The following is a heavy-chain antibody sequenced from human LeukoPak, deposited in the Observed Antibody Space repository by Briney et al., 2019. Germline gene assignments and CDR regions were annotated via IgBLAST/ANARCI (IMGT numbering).Heavy chain of an antibody. J-gene: IGHJ4*02. CDR2: IYYTGST. V-gene: IGHV4-59*08. D-gene: IGHD3-3*01. CDR3: ARLTIFGVVMFDY. CDR1: GGSISSYY. Sequence: PSETLSLTCTVSGGSISSYYWSWIRQPPGKGLEWIGYIYYTGSTNYNPSLKSRVTISVDTSKDQFSLKLSSVTAADTAAYYCARLTIFGVVMFDYWGQGTLVTVSS.